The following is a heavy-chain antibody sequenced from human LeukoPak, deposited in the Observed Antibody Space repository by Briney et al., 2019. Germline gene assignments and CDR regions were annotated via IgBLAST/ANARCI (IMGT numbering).Heavy chain of an antibody. CDR3: GVTPD. J-gene: IGHJ4*02. D-gene: IGHD4-23*01. CDR2: ISGSGGST. CDR1: GFTFSSYA. Sequence: PGGPLRLSCAASGFTFSSYAMSWVRQPPGKGLEWVPVISGSGGSTYYADPVKGRFTISRDNSKNTLYLQMNSLRAEDTAVYYCGVTPDWGQGTLVTVSS. V-gene: IGHV3-23*01.